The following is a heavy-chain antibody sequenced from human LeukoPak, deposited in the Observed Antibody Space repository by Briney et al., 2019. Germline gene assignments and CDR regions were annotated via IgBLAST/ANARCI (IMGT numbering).Heavy chain of an antibody. J-gene: IGHJ4*02. D-gene: IGHD3-22*01. CDR2: ISGSGGTT. Sequence: GGSLRLSCAASGFTFSSYGVSWVRQAPGKGLEWVSSISGSGGTTYYTDSVKGRFTISRDNSKNTLYLQMHSLRAEDTAIYYCAKVKSSGYHHFDYWGQGILVTVSS. CDR1: GFTFSSYG. CDR3: AKVKSSGYHHFDY. V-gene: IGHV3-23*01.